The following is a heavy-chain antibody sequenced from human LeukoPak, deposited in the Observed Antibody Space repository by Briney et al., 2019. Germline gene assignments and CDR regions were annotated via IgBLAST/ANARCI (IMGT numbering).Heavy chain of an antibody. CDR2: INTDGSST. D-gene: IGHD6-13*01. CDR1: GFTFSSYW. Sequence: GGSLRLSCAASGFTFSSYWMHWVRQAPGKGLVWVSRINTDGSSTSYADFVKGRFTISRDNAKNTLYLQMNSLRAEDTAVYYCAREARIAAALDYWGQGTLVTVSS. V-gene: IGHV3-74*01. J-gene: IGHJ4*02. CDR3: AREARIAAALDY.